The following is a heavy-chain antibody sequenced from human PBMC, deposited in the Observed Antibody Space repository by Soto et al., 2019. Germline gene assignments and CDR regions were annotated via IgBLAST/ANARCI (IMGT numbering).Heavy chain of an antibody. CDR1: GGSISSGCYY. CDR3: ARENSGWFFDY. V-gene: IGHV4-31*03. D-gene: IGHD6-19*01. Sequence: QVQLQESGPGLVKPSQTLSLTCTVSGGSISSGCYYWSWIRQHPGKGLEWIGYIYYSGSTYYHPSLKSRVTISVDTSKNQFSLKLSSVTAADTAVYYCARENSGWFFDYWGQGTLVTVSS. CDR2: IYYSGST. J-gene: IGHJ4*02.